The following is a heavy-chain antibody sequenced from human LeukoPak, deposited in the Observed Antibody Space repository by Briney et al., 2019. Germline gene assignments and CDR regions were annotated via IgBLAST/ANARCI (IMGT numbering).Heavy chain of an antibody. J-gene: IGHJ3*02. D-gene: IGHD3-22*01. Sequence: LRPFCCAAAFSFISCYMSCCRQAPPKGLQGVSWISNSSSNTNYAHSVKGRFTISIDNAKNSLYLQMNSLRAEDTAVYYCARVQFRIYDSSGYYVLGAFDIWGQGTMVTVSS. CDR3: ARVQFRIYDSSGYYVLGAFDI. CDR1: AFSFISCY. V-gene: IGHV3-11*06. CDR2: ISNSSSNT.